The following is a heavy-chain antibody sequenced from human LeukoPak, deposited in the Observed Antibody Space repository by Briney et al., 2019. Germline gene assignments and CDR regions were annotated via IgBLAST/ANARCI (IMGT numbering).Heavy chain of an antibody. Sequence: SETLSLTCAGYGGCFSGYYWSWIRQPPGKGLEWIGEINHSGSTNYNPSLKSRVTISVDTSKNQFSLKMSSVTAADTAVYYCARGITYYYGSGSYYTDYGSQGTLVTVP. V-gene: IGHV4-34*01. J-gene: IGHJ4*02. CDR2: INHSGST. D-gene: IGHD3-10*01. CDR1: GGCFSGYY. CDR3: ARGITYYYGSGSYYTDY.